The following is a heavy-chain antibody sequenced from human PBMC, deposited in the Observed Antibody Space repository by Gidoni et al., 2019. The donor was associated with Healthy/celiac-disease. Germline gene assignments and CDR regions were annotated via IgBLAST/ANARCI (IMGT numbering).Heavy chain of an antibody. J-gene: IGHJ4*02. D-gene: IGHD6-13*01. CDR3: AREAGGYFDY. Sequence: QVQLVESGGGVVQPGRSLRLSCAASGFTFSSYAMHWVRQAPGKGLEWVAVISYDGSNKYYADSVKGRFTISRDNSKNTLYLQMNSLRAEDTAVYYCAREAGGYFDYWGQGTLVTVSS. CDR1: GFTFSSYA. CDR2: ISYDGSNK. V-gene: IGHV3-30*04.